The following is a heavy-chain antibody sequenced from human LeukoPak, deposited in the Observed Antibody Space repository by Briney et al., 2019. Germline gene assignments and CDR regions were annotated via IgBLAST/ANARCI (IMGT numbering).Heavy chain of an antibody. CDR3: AREIAAAGHHDAFDI. CDR1: GFTFSSYE. V-gene: IGHV3-48*03. Sequence: GGSLRLSCAASGFTFSSYEMNWVRQAPGKGLEWVSYISSSGSTIYYADSVKGRFTISRDNAKNSLYLQMNSLRAEDTAVYYCAREIAAAGHHDAFDIWGQGTMVIVSS. J-gene: IGHJ3*02. D-gene: IGHD6-13*01. CDR2: ISSSGSTI.